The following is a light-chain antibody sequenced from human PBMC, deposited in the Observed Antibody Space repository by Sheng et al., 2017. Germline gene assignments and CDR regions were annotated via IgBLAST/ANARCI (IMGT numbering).Light chain of an antibody. J-gene: IGKJ1*01. CDR3: QHYDDLLG. CDR1: QSVSSSY. CDR2: GAS. Sequence: EIVLTQSPGTLSLSPGERATLSCRASQSVSSSYLAWYQQKPGQAPRLLIYGASSRATGIPDRFSGSGSGTDFTLTISRLEPEDFAVYYCQHYDDLLGFGQGTKVEIK. V-gene: IGKV3-20*01.